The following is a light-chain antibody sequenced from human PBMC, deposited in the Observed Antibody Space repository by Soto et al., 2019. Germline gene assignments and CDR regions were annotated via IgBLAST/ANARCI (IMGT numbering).Light chain of an antibody. CDR3: SSYTSSSTLWV. CDR1: GSDVGGYKY. J-gene: IGLJ3*02. V-gene: IGLV2-14*01. Sequence: QSVLTQPASVSGSPGQSITIYCTGTGSDVGGYKYVSWYQQHPGKVPKLMIYEVSNRPSGVSNRFSGSKSGNTASLTISGLQAEDEADYYCSSYTSSSTLWVFGGGTKLPS. CDR2: EVS.